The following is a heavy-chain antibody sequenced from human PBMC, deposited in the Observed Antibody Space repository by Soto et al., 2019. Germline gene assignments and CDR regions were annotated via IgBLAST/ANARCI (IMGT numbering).Heavy chain of an antibody. Sequence: ASVKVSCKASGGTFSSYAISWVRQAPGQGLEWMGGIIPIFGTANYAQKFQGRVTITADESTSTAYMELSSLRSEDTAVYYCASRLPHYYDSSGYYPGFFDYWGQGTLVTVSS. V-gene: IGHV1-69*13. CDR1: GGTFSSYA. CDR3: ASRLPHYYDSSGYYPGFFDY. J-gene: IGHJ4*02. D-gene: IGHD3-22*01. CDR2: IIPIFGTA.